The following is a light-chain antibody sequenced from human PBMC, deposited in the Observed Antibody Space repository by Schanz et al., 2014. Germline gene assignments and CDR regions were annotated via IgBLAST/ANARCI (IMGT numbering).Light chain of an antibody. CDR1: QSVGSRS. J-gene: IGKJ4*01. Sequence: EIVLTQSPDTLSLSPGERATLSCRASQSVGSRSLAWYQQKPGQPPRLLIYGASNRAAGIPDRFSGSGSGTDFTLSISRLEPEDFAVYFCQQFGASPFTFGAGSKVEIK. CDR3: QQFGASPFT. V-gene: IGKV3-20*01. CDR2: GAS.